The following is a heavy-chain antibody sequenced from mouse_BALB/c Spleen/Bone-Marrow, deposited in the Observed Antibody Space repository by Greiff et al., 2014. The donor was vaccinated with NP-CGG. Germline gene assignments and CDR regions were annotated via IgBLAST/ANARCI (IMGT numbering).Heavy chain of an antibody. CDR3: TRWGWSFDY. CDR2: ILPGSGSS. Sequence: HPHHSLSYLINPFSSFNISFNSTFYTFIIYFIYFLNHIPLHFLYFIVEILPGSGSSNYNEKFKGKATITADTSSNTAYMQISSLTSEDSAVYYCTRWGWSFDYWGQGTTLTVSS. J-gene: IGHJ2*01. V-gene: IGHV1-9*01. CDR1: FYTFIIYF. D-gene: IGHD2-3*01.